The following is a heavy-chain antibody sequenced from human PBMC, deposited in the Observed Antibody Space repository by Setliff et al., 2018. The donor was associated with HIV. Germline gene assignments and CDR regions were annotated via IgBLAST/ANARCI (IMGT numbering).Heavy chain of an antibody. D-gene: IGHD7-27*01. V-gene: IGHV1-8*02. CDR3: ARRGTGDYYYYYYMDV. J-gene: IGHJ6*03. Sequence: EASVKVSCKASGYNFTNYDVNWVRQATGQGLEWLGWMNPTTGNTGYAHKIQGRVTMTRDTSRSTAYMELSSLRSEDTAVYYCARRGTGDYYYYYYMDVWGKGTSVTVS. CDR1: GYNFTNYD. CDR2: MNPTTGNT.